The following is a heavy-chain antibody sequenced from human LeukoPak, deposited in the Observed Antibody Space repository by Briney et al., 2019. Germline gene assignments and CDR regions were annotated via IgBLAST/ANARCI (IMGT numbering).Heavy chain of an antibody. V-gene: IGHV4-38-2*02. D-gene: IGHD5-24*01. J-gene: IGHJ4*02. CDR2: IYHSGDT. Sequence: SETLSLTCTVSGYSVSSGYYWGWIRQPPGKGLEWIASIYHSGDTYYNPSLRSRVTISLDTSKNQLSLKLSSVTAADTAVYYCARHGYTESFDYWGQGTLVTVSS. CDR3: ARHGYTESFDY. CDR1: GYSVSSGYY.